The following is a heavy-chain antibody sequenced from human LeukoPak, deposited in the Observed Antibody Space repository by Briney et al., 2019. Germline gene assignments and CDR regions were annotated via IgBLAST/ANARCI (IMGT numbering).Heavy chain of an antibody. CDR2: INHSGST. J-gene: IGHJ4*02. D-gene: IGHD3-22*01. CDR1: GGSFSGYY. V-gene: IGHV4-34*01. CDR3: ARRKGTGYYYDSSGYWDY. Sequence: SSETLSLTCAVYGGSFSGYYWSWIRQPPGKGLEWIGEINHSGSTNYNPSLKSRVTISVDTSKNQFSLKLSSVTAADTAVYYCARRKGTGYYYDSSGYWDYWGQGTLVTVSS.